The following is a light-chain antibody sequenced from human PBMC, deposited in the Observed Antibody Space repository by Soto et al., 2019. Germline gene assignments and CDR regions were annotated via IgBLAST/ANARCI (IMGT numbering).Light chain of an antibody. CDR3: QQRSNWPPT. V-gene: IGKV3-11*01. CDR2: DAS. CDR1: QSVSSY. J-gene: IGKJ3*01. Sequence: EIVLTQSPATLSLSPGERATLSCRASQSVSSYLAWYQQKPGQAPRLLIYDASNRATGIPARFSGSGSGTDFALTISRLEPEDFAVYYCQQRSNWPPTFGPGTKVDMK.